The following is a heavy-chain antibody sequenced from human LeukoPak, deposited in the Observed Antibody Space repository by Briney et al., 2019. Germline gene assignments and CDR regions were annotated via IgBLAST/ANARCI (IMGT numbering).Heavy chain of an antibody. D-gene: IGHD5-12*01. CDR3: ARHSRSGSGGYENAFDI. J-gene: IGHJ3*02. CDR1: GGSISSSSYY. V-gene: IGHV4-39*01. Sequence: NPSETLSLTCTVSGGSISSSSYYWDWIRQSPGKGLEWIGNIYSGGSTYYTPSLKSRVTISVDTSKNQFSLKLSPVTAADTAIYFCARHSRSGSGGYENAFDIWGQGTMVTVSS. CDR2: IYSGGST.